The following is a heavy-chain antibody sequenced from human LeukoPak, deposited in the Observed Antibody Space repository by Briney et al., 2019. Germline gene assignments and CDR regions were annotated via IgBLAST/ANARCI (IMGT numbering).Heavy chain of an antibody. D-gene: IGHD3-3*01. J-gene: IGHJ6*02. CDR1: GFTFSSYA. CDR3: AKCRLEILWPYYYYGMDV. CDR2: ISGSGGST. V-gene: IGHV3-23*01. Sequence: GGSLRLSCAASGFTFSSYAMSWVRQAPGKGLEWVSAISGSGGSTYYADSVKGRFTISRDNSKNTLYLQMNSLRAEDTAVYYCAKCRLEILWPYYYYGMDVWGQGTTVTVSS.